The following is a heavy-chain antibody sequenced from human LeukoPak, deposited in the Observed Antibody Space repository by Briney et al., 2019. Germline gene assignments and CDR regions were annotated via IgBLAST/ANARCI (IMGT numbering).Heavy chain of an antibody. CDR1: GFTFSTYA. D-gene: IGHD3-22*01. V-gene: IGHV3-23*01. Sequence: GGSLRLSCAASGFTFSTYAMSWVRQAPGKGLEWVSAISVSGASTYYADSVKGRFTISRDNSKNTLYLQMNSLRAEDTAVYYCARGIDYYDSSGLDWGQGTLVTVSS. CDR2: ISVSGAST. CDR3: ARGIDYYDSSGLD. J-gene: IGHJ4*02.